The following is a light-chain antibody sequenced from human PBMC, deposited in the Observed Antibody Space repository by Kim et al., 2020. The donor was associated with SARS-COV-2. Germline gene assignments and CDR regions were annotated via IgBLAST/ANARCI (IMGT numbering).Light chain of an antibody. CDR1: QSISSY. Sequence: DIQMTQSPSSLSASVGDRVTITCRASQSISSYLNWYQQKPGKAPKLLIYAASSLQSGVPSRFSGSGSGTDFTLTISSLQPEDFATYYCQQSYSAPYPFGQGTKL. J-gene: IGKJ2*01. V-gene: IGKV1-39*01. CDR3: QQSYSAPYP. CDR2: AAS.